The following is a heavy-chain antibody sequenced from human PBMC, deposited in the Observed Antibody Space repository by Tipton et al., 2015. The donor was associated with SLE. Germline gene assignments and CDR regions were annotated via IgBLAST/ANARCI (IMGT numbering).Heavy chain of an antibody. J-gene: IGHJ4*02. CDR2: IYTSGST. D-gene: IGHD3-9*01. CDR3: AKEGGYVVRDNY. V-gene: IGHV4-61*09. Sequence: TLSLTCTVSGGSISSGSYYWSWIRQPAGKGLEWIGYIYTSGSTNYNPSLKSRVTISVDTSKNQFSLKLSSVTAADTAVYYCAKEGGYVVRDNYWGQGTLVTVSS. CDR1: GGSISSGSYY.